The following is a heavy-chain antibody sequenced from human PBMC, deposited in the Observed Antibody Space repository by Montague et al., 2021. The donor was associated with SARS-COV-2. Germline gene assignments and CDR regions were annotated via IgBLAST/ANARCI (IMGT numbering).Heavy chain of an antibody. CDR1: GGSLSGYY. D-gene: IGHD3-10*01. J-gene: IGHJ6*02. Sequence: SETLSLTYAVYGGSLSGYYWSWIRQPPEKGLEWIGEINHSANTKXNLSLKSPVTISIDTSKNQFSLKMTSVTAADTATYYCASGIYPSGSNDNRYYYDVNIWGPGTTVSVSS. CDR3: ASGIYPSGSNDNRYYYDVNI. V-gene: IGHV4-34*01. CDR2: INHSANT.